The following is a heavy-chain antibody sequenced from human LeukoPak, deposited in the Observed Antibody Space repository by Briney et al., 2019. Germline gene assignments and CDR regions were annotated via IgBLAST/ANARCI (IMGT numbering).Heavy chain of an antibody. D-gene: IGHD1-7*01. CDR3: ARSRGITGTTIYYYYMDV. V-gene: IGHV1-69*05. Sequence: ASVKVSCKASGGTFSSYAISWVRQAPGQGLEWMGGIIPIFGTANYAQKFQGRVTITTDESTSTAYMELSSLRSEDTAVYYRARSRGITGTTIYYYYMDVWGKGTTVTVSS. J-gene: IGHJ6*03. CDR1: GGTFSSYA. CDR2: IIPIFGTA.